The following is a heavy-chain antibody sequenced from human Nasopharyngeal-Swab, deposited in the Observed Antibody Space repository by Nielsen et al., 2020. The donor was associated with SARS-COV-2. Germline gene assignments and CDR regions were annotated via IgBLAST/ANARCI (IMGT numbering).Heavy chain of an antibody. J-gene: IGHJ1*01. D-gene: IGHD4-17*01. CDR3: ARDPLPYGDYVSHEYFQH. CDR1: GGTFSSYA. Sequence: SVKVSCKASGGTFSSYAISWVRQAPGQGLEWMGGIIPIFGTANYAQKFQGRVTITADESTSTAYMELSSLRSEDTAVYYCARDPLPYGDYVSHEYFQHWDQGTLVTVSS. CDR2: IIPIFGTA. V-gene: IGHV1-69*13.